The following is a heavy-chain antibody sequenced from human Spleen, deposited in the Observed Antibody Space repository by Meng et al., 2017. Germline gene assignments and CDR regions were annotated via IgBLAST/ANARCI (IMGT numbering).Heavy chain of an antibody. Sequence: GSLRLSCTVSGYSISRSYYWGWIRQPPGKGLEWIGSIFHRGNTYSNPSLKSRATISVDTSKNHFPMRLTSVTAADTAVYYCAREMMAVAGSDYWGQGTLVTVSS. V-gene: IGHV4-38-2*02. J-gene: IGHJ4*02. CDR2: IFHRGNT. D-gene: IGHD6-19*01. CDR3: AREMMAVAGSDY. CDR1: GYSISRSYY.